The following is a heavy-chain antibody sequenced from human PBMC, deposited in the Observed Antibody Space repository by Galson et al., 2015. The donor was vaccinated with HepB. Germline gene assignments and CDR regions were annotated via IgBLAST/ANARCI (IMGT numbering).Heavy chain of an antibody. V-gene: IGHV3-23*01. D-gene: IGHD3-10*01. CDR2: FSDSGGRT. J-gene: IGHJ4*02. CDR3: AKEGRAYG. CDR1: GFPFPNYA. Sequence: SLRLSCAASGFPFPNYAMNWVRQAPGKGLEWVSSFSDSGGRTYYADSVKGRFTISRDNSKNTLYLQMNSLRAEDTAVYYCAKEGRAYGWGQGTLVTVSS.